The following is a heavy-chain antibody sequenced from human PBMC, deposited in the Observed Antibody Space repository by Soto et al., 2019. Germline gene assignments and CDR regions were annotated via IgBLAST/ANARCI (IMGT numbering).Heavy chain of an antibody. CDR2: IIPIFGTA. CDR3: ARDDIAVSGISTYHYYGMDV. J-gene: IGHJ6*02. D-gene: IGHD6-19*01. CDR1: GGTFSSYA. V-gene: IGHV1-69*13. Sequence: SVKVSCKASGGTFSSYAISWVRQAPGQGLEWMGGIIPIFGTANYAQKFQGRVTITADESTSTAYMELSSLRSEDTAVYYFARDDIAVSGISTYHYYGMDVWGQGTTVTVSS.